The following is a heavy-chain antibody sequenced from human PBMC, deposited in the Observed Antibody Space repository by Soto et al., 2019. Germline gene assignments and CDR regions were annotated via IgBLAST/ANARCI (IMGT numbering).Heavy chain of an antibody. CDR2: IYYSGST. V-gene: IGHV4-31*03. D-gene: IGHD3-10*01. CDR1: GGSISSGGYY. CDR3: ARGGVRVNWFDP. J-gene: IGHJ5*02. Sequence: QVQLQESGPGLVKPSQTLSLTCSVSGGSISSGGYYWSWIRQHPGKGLEWIGYIYYSGSTYYNPSLKSRVTISVDTSKNQFSLKLSSVTAADTAVYYCARGGVRVNWFDPWGQGTLVTVSS.